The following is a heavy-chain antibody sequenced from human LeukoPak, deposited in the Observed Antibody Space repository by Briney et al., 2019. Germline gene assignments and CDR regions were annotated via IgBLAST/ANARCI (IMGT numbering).Heavy chain of an antibody. CDR3: ARRPIAVAGPGY. J-gene: IGHJ4*02. CDR2: ISGSGGDT. Sequence: GGSLRLSCAASGFTFSSYAMGWVRQAPGKGLEWVSAISGSGGDTHYADSGKGRFTISRDNSKNTLYLQMNSLRAEDTAVYYCARRPIAVAGPGYWGQGTLVSVSS. V-gene: IGHV3-23*01. D-gene: IGHD6-19*01. CDR1: GFTFSSYA.